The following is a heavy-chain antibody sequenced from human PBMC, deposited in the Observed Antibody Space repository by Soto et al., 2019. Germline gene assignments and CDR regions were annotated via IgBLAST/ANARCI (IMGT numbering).Heavy chain of an antibody. CDR2: ISGSGGST. CDR3: AKLYDSSGYYPYYFDY. V-gene: IGHV3-23*01. D-gene: IGHD3-22*01. J-gene: IGHJ4*02. CDR1: GFTFSSYA. Sequence: PGGSLRLSCAASGFTFSSYAMSWVRQAPGKGLEWVSAISGSGGSTYYADSVKGRFTISRDNSKNTLYLQMNSLRAEDSVVFYFAKLYDSSGYYPYYFDYWGQGTLVTVSS.